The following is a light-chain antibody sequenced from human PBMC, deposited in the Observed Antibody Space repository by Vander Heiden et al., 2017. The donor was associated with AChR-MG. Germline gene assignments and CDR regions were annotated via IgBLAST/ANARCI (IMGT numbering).Light chain of an antibody. Sequence: QPVLTQPPSASATPGQRVTIPCSGRTSNIGGNTVSWYQQLPGAAPKRLIYTNNQRPSGVPDRFSASKSGASASLAIDGLQAEDEADYYCAAWQGTLSGLYVFGTGTRVTVL. CDR1: TSNIGGNT. CDR2: TNN. V-gene: IGLV1-44*01. J-gene: IGLJ1*01. CDR3: AAWQGTLSGLYV.